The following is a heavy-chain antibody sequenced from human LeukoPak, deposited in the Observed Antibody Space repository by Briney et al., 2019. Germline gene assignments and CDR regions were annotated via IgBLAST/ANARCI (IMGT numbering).Heavy chain of an antibody. Sequence: SGGSLRLSCAASGFTFSSYGMHWVRQAPGRGLEWVAFIRYDGSNKYYADSVKGRFTISRDNSKNTLYLQMNSLRAEDTAVYYCARGGDIVVVPAASDYWGQGTLVTVSS. V-gene: IGHV3-30*02. CDR1: GFTFSSYG. CDR2: IRYDGSNK. CDR3: ARGGDIVVVPAASDY. J-gene: IGHJ4*02. D-gene: IGHD2-2*01.